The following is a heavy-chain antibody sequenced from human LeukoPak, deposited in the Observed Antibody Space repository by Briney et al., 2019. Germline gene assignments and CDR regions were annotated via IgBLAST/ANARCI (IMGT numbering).Heavy chain of an antibody. CDR2: IYHSGST. V-gene: IGHV4-38-2*02. J-gene: IGHJ4*02. Sequence: SETLSLTCTVSGYSISSGYYWGWIRQPPGKGLEWIGSIYHSGSTYYNPSPKSRVTISVDTSKNQFSLKLSSVTAADTAVYYCARDEAVAGNSVDYWGQGTLVTVSS. CDR3: ARDEAVAGNSVDY. CDR1: GYSISSGYY. D-gene: IGHD6-19*01.